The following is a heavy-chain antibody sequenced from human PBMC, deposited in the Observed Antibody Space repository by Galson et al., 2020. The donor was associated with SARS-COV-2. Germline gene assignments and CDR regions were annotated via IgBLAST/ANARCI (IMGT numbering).Heavy chain of an antibody. CDR3: ARGLHYNDSSGYYFDY. Sequence: ETSETLSLTCTVSGGSISSYYWSWIRQPPGKGLEWIGYIYYSGSTNYNPSLKSRVTISVDTSKNQFSLKLSSVTAADTAVYYCARGLHYNDSSGYYFDYWGQGTLVTVSS. J-gene: IGHJ4*02. D-gene: IGHD3-22*01. CDR2: IYYSGST. V-gene: IGHV4-59*01. CDR1: GGSISSYY.